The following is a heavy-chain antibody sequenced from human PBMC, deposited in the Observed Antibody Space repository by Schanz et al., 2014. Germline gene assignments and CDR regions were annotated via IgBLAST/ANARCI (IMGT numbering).Heavy chain of an antibody. D-gene: IGHD1-26*01. J-gene: IGHJ4*02. CDR2: ISRDGTTS. CDR3: AREVGGSFGQHY. Sequence: EVQLVESGGGLVKPGGSLRLSCAASGFNFSSHWMTWVRQAPGRGLEWLSYISRDGTTSYYADSVKGRFTISRDNAKNSLYLEMTSLRGEDTAVYYCAREVGGSFGQHYWGQGALVTVSS. V-gene: IGHV3-21*05. CDR1: GFNFSSHW.